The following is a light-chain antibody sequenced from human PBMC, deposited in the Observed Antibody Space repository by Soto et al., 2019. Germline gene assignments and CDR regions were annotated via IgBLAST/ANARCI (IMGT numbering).Light chain of an antibody. Sequence: QSALTQPASVSGSPGQSITISCTGTSSDVRSYNLVSWYQQHPGKAPKLMIYEGSKRPSGVSNRFSGSKSGNTASLTISGLQAVDEADYYCCSYAGSSTFHVVFGGGTTLTVL. CDR3: CSYAGSSTFHVV. CDR2: EGS. V-gene: IGLV2-23*03. J-gene: IGLJ2*01. CDR1: SSDVRSYNL.